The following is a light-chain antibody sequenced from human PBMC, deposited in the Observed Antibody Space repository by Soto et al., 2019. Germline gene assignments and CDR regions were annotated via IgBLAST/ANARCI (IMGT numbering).Light chain of an antibody. J-gene: IGKJ4*01. Sequence: DIVMTQSPLSLPVTPGEPASISCRSSQSLLHSNGYNYLDWYLQKPGQSPQLLIYLGSNRASGVPDRFSGSGSCTDFTLKISRVEEEDVGVYYCMQALQTPLTFGGGTKVEIK. CDR3: MQALQTPLT. CDR2: LGS. V-gene: IGKV2-28*01. CDR1: QSLLHSNGYNY.